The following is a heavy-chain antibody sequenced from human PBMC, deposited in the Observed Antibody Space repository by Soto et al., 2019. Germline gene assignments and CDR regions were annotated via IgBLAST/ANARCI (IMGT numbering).Heavy chain of an antibody. CDR1: GFTVSTSA. CDR2: LSISGRTI. CDR3: VRDRNYMDV. V-gene: IGHV3-48*01. J-gene: IGHJ6*03. Sequence: GGSLRLSCAASGFTVSTSAMDWVRQAPGRGLEWVSFLSISGRTIYYADSVKGRFTISRDSAKNSLYLQMDSLRAEDTAVYYCVRDRNYMDVWGKGTTVTVSS.